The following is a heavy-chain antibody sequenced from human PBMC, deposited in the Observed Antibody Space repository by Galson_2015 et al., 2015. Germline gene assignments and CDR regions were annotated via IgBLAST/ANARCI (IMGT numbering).Heavy chain of an antibody. Sequence: SVKVSCKASGYTFTGYYMHWVRQAPGQGLEWMGRINPNSGGTNYAQKFQGRVTMTRDTSISTAYMELSRLRSDDTAVYYCARVATVVVAATPRVGYAFDIWGQGTMVTVSS. V-gene: IGHV1-2*06. CDR1: GYTFTGYY. J-gene: IGHJ3*02. CDR2: INPNSGGT. CDR3: ARVATVVVAATPRVGYAFDI. D-gene: IGHD2-15*01.